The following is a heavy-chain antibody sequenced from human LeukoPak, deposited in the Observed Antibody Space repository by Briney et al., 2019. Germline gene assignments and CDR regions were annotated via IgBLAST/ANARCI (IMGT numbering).Heavy chain of an antibody. V-gene: IGHV3-33*01. CDR3: ARDQGKYSSSCGY. CDR2: ILSDGSKE. D-gene: IGHD6-13*01. CDR1: GFTFSSYV. Sequence: GGSLRLSCAASGFTFSSYVMHWVRQAPGKGLEWVAVILSDGSKEFYTDSVKGRFTISRDNAKNSLYLQMNSLRAEDTAVYYCARDQGKYSSSCGYWGQGTLVTVSS. J-gene: IGHJ4*02.